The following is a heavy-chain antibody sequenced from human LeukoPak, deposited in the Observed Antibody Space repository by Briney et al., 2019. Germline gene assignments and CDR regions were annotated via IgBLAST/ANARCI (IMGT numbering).Heavy chain of an antibody. D-gene: IGHD6-13*01. CDR2: MNPNSGNT. CDR1: GYTFTSYD. Sequence: ASVKVSXKASGYTFTSYDINWVRQATGQGLEWMGWMNPNSGNTGYAQKFQGRVTITRNTSISTAYMELSSPRSEDTAVYYCARVKVAAASDYWGQGTLVTVSS. V-gene: IGHV1-8*03. CDR3: ARVKVAAASDY. J-gene: IGHJ4*02.